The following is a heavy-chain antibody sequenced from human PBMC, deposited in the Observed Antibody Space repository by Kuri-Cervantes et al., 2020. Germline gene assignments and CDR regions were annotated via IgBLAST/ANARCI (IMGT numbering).Heavy chain of an antibody. Sequence: SGPTLVKPTQTLTLTCTFSGFSLSTSGVGVGWIRQPPGKALEWLALIYWDDDKRYSPSLKSRLTITKDTSKNRVVLTMTNMDPVDTATYYCAHLPRITMVQGVIQLNNWLDPWGQGTLVTVSS. V-gene: IGHV2-5*02. CDR3: AHLPRITMVQGVIQLNNWLDP. CDR2: IYWDDDK. J-gene: IGHJ5*02. D-gene: IGHD3-10*01. CDR1: GFSLSTSGVG.